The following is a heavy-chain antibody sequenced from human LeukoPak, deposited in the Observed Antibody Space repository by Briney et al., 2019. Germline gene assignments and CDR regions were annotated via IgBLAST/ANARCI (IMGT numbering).Heavy chain of an antibody. CDR1: GFTFSTYS. CDR3: ARVHTSSYAADL. V-gene: IGHV3-48*04. J-gene: IGHJ5*02. D-gene: IGHD3-22*01. Sequence: GGSLRLSCAASGFTFSTYSIDWVRQAPGKGLEWISYISSSSSTIDFADSVKGRFTISRDNARNSVYLQMNSLRAKDTAVYYCARVHTSSYAADLWGQGTLVTVSS. CDR2: ISSSSSTI.